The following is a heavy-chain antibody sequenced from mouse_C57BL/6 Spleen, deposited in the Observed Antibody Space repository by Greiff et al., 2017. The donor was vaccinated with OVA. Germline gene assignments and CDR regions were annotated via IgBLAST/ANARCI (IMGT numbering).Heavy chain of an antibody. V-gene: IGHV1-82*01. J-gene: IGHJ3*01. Sequence: LVESGPELVKPGASVKISCKASGYAFSSSWMNWVKQRPGKGLEWIGRIYPGDGDTNYNGKFKGKATLTADKSSSTAYMQLSSLTSEDSAVYFCARSTPDYYGSSYYFAYWGQGTLVTVSA. D-gene: IGHD1-1*01. CDR1: GYAFSSSW. CDR3: ARSTPDYYGSSYYFAY. CDR2: IYPGDGDT.